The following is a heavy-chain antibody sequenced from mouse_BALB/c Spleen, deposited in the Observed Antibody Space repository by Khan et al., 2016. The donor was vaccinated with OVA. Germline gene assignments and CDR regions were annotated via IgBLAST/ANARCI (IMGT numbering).Heavy chain of an antibody. D-gene: IGHD1-1*02. V-gene: IGHV5-4*02. J-gene: IGHJ3*01. CDR1: GFTFSDYY. CDR2: ISDGGSYT. Sequence: EVELVESGGGLVKPGGSLKLSCAASGFTFSDYYMYWVRQTPEKRLEWVATISDGGSYTYYPDSVKGRFTISRDNAKNNLYLQMSSLKSEDTAMYYCARAGYGACAYWGQGTLVTVSA. CDR3: ARAGYGACAY.